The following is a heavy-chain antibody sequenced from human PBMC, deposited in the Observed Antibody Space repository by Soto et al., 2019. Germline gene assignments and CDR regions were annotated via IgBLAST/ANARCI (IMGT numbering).Heavy chain of an antibody. J-gene: IGHJ5*01. CDR1: SSPGAAGQY. Sequence: SETLSLTCDVSSSPGAAGQYWGWIRQPPGKGLGWLGCFHESSPTYYRPSLKSRLAISVDLSKDQVSLSLTSVTAADTARSYCINSRGLSRADSWGRGIVVTVSS. CDR2: FHESSPT. V-gene: IGHV4-38-2*01. D-gene: IGHD3-10*01. CDR3: INSRGLSRADS.